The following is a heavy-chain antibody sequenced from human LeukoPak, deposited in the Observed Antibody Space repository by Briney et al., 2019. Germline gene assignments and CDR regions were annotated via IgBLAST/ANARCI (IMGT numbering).Heavy chain of an antibody. CDR3: AKLVAMSTATTGNAFDI. Sequence: QLGGSLRLSCAASGFTFSSYAMSWVRQAPGKGLEWVSAISTSGDGTYYADAVKGRFTISRDNSRKTLYLAMNNLRAEDTALYYCAKLVAMSTATTGNAFDIWGQGTVVAVSS. V-gene: IGHV3-23*01. CDR2: ISTSGDGT. J-gene: IGHJ3*02. D-gene: IGHD4-17*01. CDR1: GFTFSSYA.